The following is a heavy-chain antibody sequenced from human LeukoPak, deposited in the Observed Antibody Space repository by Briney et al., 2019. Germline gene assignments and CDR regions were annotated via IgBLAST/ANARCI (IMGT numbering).Heavy chain of an antibody. Sequence: SETLSLTCTVSGGSISSYYWSWIRQPPGKGLVWIGYIYSTGTTNYNPSLKSRVTISLDTSKIHFSLKLSSVTAADTAVYFCARHKWLTPFDYWGQGTLVTVSS. CDR1: GGSISSYY. D-gene: IGHD5-24*01. V-gene: IGHV4-59*08. CDR2: IYSTGTT. J-gene: IGHJ4*02. CDR3: ARHKWLTPFDY.